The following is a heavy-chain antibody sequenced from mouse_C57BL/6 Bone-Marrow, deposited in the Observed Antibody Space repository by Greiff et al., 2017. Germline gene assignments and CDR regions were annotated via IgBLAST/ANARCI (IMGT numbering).Heavy chain of an antibody. V-gene: IGHV1-54*01. D-gene: IGHD1-1*01. CDR3: ATYYCGSSGYFDV. CDR1: GYAFTNYL. J-gene: IGHJ1*03. CDR2: INPGSGGT. Sequence: VQLQQSGAELVRPGTSVKVSCKASGYAFTNYLIEWVKQRPGQGLEWIGVINPGSGGTNYNEKFKGKATLTADKSSSTAYMQLSSLTSEDSAVXFCATYYCGSSGYFDVWGTGTTVTVSS.